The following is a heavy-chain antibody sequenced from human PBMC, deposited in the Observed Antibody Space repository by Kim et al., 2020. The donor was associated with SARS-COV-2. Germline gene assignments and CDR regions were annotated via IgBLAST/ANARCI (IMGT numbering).Heavy chain of an antibody. Sequence: ASVKVSCKASGYTFTSYAMHWVRQAPGQRLEWMGWINAGNGNTKYSQKFQGRVTITRDTSASTAYMELSSLRSEDTAEYYCASSRRDYDILTGTKGRFDPWGQGTLVTVSS. V-gene: IGHV1-3*01. CDR3: ASSRRDYDILTGTKGRFDP. CDR1: GYTFTSYA. D-gene: IGHD3-9*01. CDR2: INAGNGNT. J-gene: IGHJ5*02.